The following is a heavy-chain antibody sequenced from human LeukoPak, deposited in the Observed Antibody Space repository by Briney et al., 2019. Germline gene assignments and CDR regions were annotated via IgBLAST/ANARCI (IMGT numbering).Heavy chain of an antibody. CDR2: ISAYNGNT. J-gene: IGHJ4*02. Sequence: ASVKVSCKASGYTFTSYGISWVRQAPGQGLEWMGWISAYNGNTNYAQKLQGRVTMTTDTSTSTAYMELRSLRSDDTAVCYCARDPYGSGSYYNSLFEYRGQGTLVTVSS. V-gene: IGHV1-18*04. CDR1: GYTFTSYG. CDR3: ARDPYGSGSYYNSLFEY. D-gene: IGHD3-10*01.